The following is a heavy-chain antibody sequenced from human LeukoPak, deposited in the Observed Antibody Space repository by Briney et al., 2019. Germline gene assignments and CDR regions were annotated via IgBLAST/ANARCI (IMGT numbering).Heavy chain of an antibody. CDR3: AREGSFYAYGMDV. Sequence: GGSLRLSCAASGFTFSSYEMNWVRQAPGKGLEWVSYISSSGSTIYYADSVKGRFTISRDNAKNSLYLQMNSLRAEDTAVYYCAREGSFYAYGMDVGGQGTTVTVS. V-gene: IGHV3-48*03. CDR2: ISSSGSTI. CDR1: GFTFSSYE. D-gene: IGHD3-16*01. J-gene: IGHJ6*02.